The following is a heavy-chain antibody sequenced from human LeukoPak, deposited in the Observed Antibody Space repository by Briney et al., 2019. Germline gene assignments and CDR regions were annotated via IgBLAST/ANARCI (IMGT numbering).Heavy chain of an antibody. Sequence: ASVKVSCKASGYTFTSYDINWVRQATGQGLEWMGWMNPNSGNTGYAQKFQGRVTMTRNTSISTAYMELSSLRSEDTAVYYCAREIVVVTANTLGFMDVWGQGTTVTVSS. J-gene: IGHJ6*02. CDR1: GYTFTSYD. CDR3: AREIVVVTANTLGFMDV. V-gene: IGHV1-8*01. D-gene: IGHD2-21*02. CDR2: MNPNSGNT.